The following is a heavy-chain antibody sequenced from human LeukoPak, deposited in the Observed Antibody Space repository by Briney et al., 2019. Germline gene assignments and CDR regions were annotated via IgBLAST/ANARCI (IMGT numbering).Heavy chain of an antibody. CDR2: IIPVFGTP. V-gene: IGHV1-69*01. CDR1: GGTFSTYS. J-gene: IGHJ5*02. CDR3: GRKGVATTWFDV. D-gene: IGHD1-14*01. Sequence: SVKVSCKTSGGTFSTYSINWVRQAPGQGLEWMGGIIPVFGTPNYAQKFQDRLIITADESTSTAYMELTSLTSEDTAVYYCGRKGVATTWFDVWRQGTLLTVSS.